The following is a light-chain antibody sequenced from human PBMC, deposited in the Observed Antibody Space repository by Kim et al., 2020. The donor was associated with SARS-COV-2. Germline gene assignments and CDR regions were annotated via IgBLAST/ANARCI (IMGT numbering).Light chain of an antibody. CDR2: DAS. CDR1: QSFSYK. J-gene: IGKJ5*01. Sequence: LSPRERATRPCSATQSFSYKLAWYQQTPGQAPSLVISDASNSATGIPARFTGSGSGTDFTLTISSLEPEDFAVYYCHQRSAWPSTFGQGTRLEIK. CDR3: HQRSAWPST. V-gene: IGKV3-11*01.